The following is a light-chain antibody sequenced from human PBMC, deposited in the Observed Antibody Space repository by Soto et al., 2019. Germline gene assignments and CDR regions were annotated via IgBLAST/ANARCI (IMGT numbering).Light chain of an antibody. Sequence: QSALTQPASVSGSPGQSITISCSGTTSDVGGYNYVSWYQQHPGKAPRLLIYEVTNRPSGVSNRFSGSKSGNTASLTISGLQAEDDAAYYCSSYTSSSATVFGGGTQLTVL. J-gene: IGLJ7*01. V-gene: IGLV2-14*01. CDR1: TSDVGGYNY. CDR2: EVT. CDR3: SSYTSSSATV.